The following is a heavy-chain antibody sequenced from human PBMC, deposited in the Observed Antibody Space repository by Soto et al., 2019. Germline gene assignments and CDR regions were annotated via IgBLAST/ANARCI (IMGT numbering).Heavy chain of an antibody. CDR2: INPNSGGT. J-gene: IGHJ4*02. V-gene: IGHV1-2*04. D-gene: IGHD2-15*01. CDR1: GYTFTGYY. CDR3: ARDEGTGYCSGGSGQRGYRFDY. Sequence: QVQLVQSGAEVKKPGASVKVSCKASGYTFTGYYMHSVRQAPGQGLEWMGWINPNSGGTNYAQKSQGWVTMTRDTSISTAYMELSRLRSDDTAVYYCARDEGTGYCSGGSGQRGYRFDYWGQGTLVTVSS.